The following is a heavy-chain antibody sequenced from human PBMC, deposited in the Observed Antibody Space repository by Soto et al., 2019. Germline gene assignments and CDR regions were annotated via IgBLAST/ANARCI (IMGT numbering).Heavy chain of an antibody. CDR1: GGSISNYY. CDR2: IFYSGST. V-gene: IGHV4-59*01. D-gene: IGHD5-18*01. CDR3: AKDSGYNYGYFRWFDP. Sequence: SETLSLTCTVSGGSISNYYWCWIRQPPGRGLEWIGHIFYSGSTNYNPALKSRVTISVDTSKSQFSLKLSSVTAADTAVYYCAKDSGYNYGYFRWFDPWGQGTLVTSPQ. J-gene: IGHJ5*02.